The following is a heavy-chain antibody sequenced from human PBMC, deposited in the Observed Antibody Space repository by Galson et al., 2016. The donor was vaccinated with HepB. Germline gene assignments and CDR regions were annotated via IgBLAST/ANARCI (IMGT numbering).Heavy chain of an antibody. V-gene: IGHV1-46*01. CDR2: INPSGGAT. CDR1: GYTLTSYY. J-gene: IGHJ4*02. D-gene: IGHD6-6*01. CDR3: ARDGRGQYSSSSYFDY. Sequence: SVKVSCKASGYTLTSYYIHWVRQAPGQGLEWMGIINPSGGATNYAQRFQGRVTMTRDTSTSTVYMELSSLRYEDTAVYYCARDGRGQYSSSSYFDYWGQGTLVTASS.